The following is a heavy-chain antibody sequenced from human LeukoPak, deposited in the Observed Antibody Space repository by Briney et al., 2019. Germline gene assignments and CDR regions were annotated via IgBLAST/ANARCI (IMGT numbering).Heavy chain of an antibody. Sequence: GWSLRLSCEASGFTFGSFAMYWVRQAPGKGLEWIAGIFGSGGSPHYTDSVKGRFTISRGNSKNTVYLQINSLRAEDTAVYYCGKTTAGYSSGQKPAWPVDYWGQGTLVTVSS. V-gene: IGHV3-23*01. CDR3: GKTTAGYSSGQKPAWPVDY. CDR1: GFTFGSFA. D-gene: IGHD5-18*01. CDR2: IFGSGGSP. J-gene: IGHJ4*02.